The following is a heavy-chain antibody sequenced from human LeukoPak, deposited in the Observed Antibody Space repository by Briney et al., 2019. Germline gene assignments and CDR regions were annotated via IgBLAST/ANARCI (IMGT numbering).Heavy chain of an antibody. V-gene: IGHV4-34*01. D-gene: IGHD3-3*01. J-gene: IGHJ3*02. CDR1: GGSFSGYY. CDR3: ASDGVAFDI. CDR2: INHSGST. Sequence: SETLSLTCAVYGGSFSGYYWSWIRQPPGQGLEWIGEINHSGSTNYNPSLKSRVTISVDTSKNQFSLKLSSVTAADTAVYYCASDGVAFDIWGQGTMVTVSS.